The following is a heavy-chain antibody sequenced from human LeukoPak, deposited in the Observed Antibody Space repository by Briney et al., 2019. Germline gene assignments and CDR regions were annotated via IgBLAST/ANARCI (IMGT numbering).Heavy chain of an antibody. CDR1: GFTVSSNY. D-gene: IGHD4-17*01. CDR3: ARVDGDYVGMDV. J-gene: IGHJ6*02. Sequence: GGSLRLSCAASGFTVSSNYMSWVRQAPGKGLEWVSVIYSGGSTYYADSVKGRFTIFRDNSKNTLYLQMNSLRAEDTAVYYCARVDGDYVGMDVWGQGTTVTVSS. CDR2: IYSGGST. V-gene: IGHV3-66*01.